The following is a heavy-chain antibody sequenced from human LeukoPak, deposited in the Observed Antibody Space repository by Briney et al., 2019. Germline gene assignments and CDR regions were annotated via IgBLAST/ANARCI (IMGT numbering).Heavy chain of an antibody. CDR2: VKSKTDGETT. V-gene: IGHV3-15*01. CDR1: GFTFTNAW. Sequence: PGGSLRLSCVDSGFTFTNAWMSWVRQAPGKGLEWIGRVKSKTDGETTNYAEPVRGRFTISRDDSKSAVYLQMNSLKIEDTAVYYCTTDLGTYYHGSQRLIPIDYWGQGTLVTVSS. CDR3: TTDLGTYYHGSQRLIPIDY. D-gene: IGHD3-10*01. J-gene: IGHJ4*02.